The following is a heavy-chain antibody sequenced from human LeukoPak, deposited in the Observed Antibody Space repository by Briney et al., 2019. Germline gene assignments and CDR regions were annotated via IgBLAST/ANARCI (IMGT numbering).Heavy chain of an antibody. CDR3: ARGKYYYDSSGSNRPDY. Sequence: GGSLRLSCAASGFTFSSYSMNWVRQAPGKGLEWVSYISSSSSTIYYADSVKGRFTISRDNAKNSLYLQMNSLRDEDTAVYYCARGKYYYDSSGSNRPDYWGQGTLVTVSS. CDR2: ISSSSSTI. D-gene: IGHD3-22*01. CDR1: GFTFSSYS. J-gene: IGHJ4*02. V-gene: IGHV3-48*02.